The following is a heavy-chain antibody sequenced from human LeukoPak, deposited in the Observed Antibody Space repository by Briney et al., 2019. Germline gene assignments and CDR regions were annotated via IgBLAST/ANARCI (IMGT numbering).Heavy chain of an antibody. CDR3: SRGDYSDTSAYDSTIRTFFFDS. CDR2: IYPGDSDT. J-gene: IGHJ4*02. D-gene: IGHD3-22*01. CDR1: GYTFSTYW. V-gene: IGHV5-51*01. Sequence: GESLKLSCKSSGYTFSTYWIGWVRQMPEKGLEWMGIIYPGDSDTKYSPSFQGQFTISADKSTSNAYLQWRSLKASDTAMYYCSRGDYSDTSAYDSTIRTFFFDSWGQGTLVTVSS.